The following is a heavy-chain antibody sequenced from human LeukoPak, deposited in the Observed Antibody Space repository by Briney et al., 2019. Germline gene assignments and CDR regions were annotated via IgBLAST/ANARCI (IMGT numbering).Heavy chain of an antibody. CDR1: GFTFSSYG. D-gene: IGHD2-2*01. V-gene: IGHV3-21*01. Sequence: GGSLRLSCAASGFTFSSYGMFWVRQAPGKGLEWVSSISCSSSYIYYADSVKGRFTISRDNAKNSLYLQMNSLRAEDTAVYYCARGKPPRPYCSSTSCHHDYWGQGTLVTVSS. CDR3: ARGKPPRPYCSSTSCHHDY. CDR2: ISCSSSYI. J-gene: IGHJ4*02.